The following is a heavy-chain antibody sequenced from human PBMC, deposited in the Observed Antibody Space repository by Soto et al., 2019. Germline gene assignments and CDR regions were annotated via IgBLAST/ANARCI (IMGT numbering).Heavy chain of an antibody. CDR1: GFIFSDYA. CDR2: VSHDGRNT. V-gene: IGHV3-30*03. D-gene: IGHD6-19*01. J-gene: IGHJ4*02. CDR3: ARGGRQWLVTSDFNY. Sequence: VQLVESGGGVVQPGRSLRLSCAASGFIFSDYAMHWVRQAPGKGLEWVAVVSHDGRNTHYADSVKGRFTISRDSSKNTVSLEMTSLRAEDTAVYYCARGGRQWLVTSDFNYWGQGALVTVSS.